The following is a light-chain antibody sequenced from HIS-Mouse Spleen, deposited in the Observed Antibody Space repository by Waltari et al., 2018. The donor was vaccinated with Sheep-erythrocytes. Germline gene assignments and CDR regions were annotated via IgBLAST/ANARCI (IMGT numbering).Light chain of an antibody. V-gene: IGLV3-21*03. CDR2: DDS. CDR3: QVWDSSSDHPYV. J-gene: IGLJ1*01. Sequence: SYVLTQPPSVSVAPGKTARITCGGNNIGSQSVHWYQQKPGQAPVLVVYDDSDRPSGVPERFAGSNSGNTATLTISRVEAGDEADYYCQVWDSSSDHPYVFGTGTKVTVL. CDR1: NIGSQS.